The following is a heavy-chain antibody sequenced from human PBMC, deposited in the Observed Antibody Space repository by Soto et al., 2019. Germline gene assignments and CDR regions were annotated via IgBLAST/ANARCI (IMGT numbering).Heavy chain of an antibody. J-gene: IGHJ6*02. CDR1: GGSISSGGYY. Sequence: PSETLSLTCTVSGGSISSGGYYWSWIRQHPGKGLEWIGYIYYSGSTYYNPSLKSRVTISVDTSKNQFSLKLSSVTAADTAVYYCERGPRNYYYYYGMDVWGQGTTVTVSS. V-gene: IGHV4-31*03. CDR2: IYYSGST. CDR3: ERGPRNYYYYYGMDV.